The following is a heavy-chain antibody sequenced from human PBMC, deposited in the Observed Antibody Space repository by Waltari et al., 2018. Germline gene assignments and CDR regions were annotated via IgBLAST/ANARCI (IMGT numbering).Heavy chain of an antibody. Sequence: EERLVESGGGLVKPGGSLSLSCVAPGSRLSAFDRTWVRQAPGTGLEWLSSIGGTHSNIFYAESVRGRFIVSRDNSKNSLYLEMSNVRAEDTGLYYCTRDLYGSGGDWFDPWGQGTLVTVSS. V-gene: IGHV3-21*03. CDR3: TRDLYGSGGDWFDP. CDR1: GSRLSAFD. J-gene: IGHJ5*02. CDR2: IGGTHSNI. D-gene: IGHD3-10*01.